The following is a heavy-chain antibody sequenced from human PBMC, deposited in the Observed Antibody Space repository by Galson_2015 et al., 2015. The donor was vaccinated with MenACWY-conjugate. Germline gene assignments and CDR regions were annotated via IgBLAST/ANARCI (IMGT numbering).Heavy chain of an antibody. CDR3: VRDSQYAFDI. J-gene: IGHJ3*02. V-gene: IGHV3-48*04. CDR2: IYSGSSII. Sequence: SLRLSCAASEFSFSIYRMNWVRQAPGKGLEWVSYIYSGSSIISYADSVKGRFTISTDNGKSSLYLQMNSLRAEDTATYYCVRDSQYAFDIWGQGTMVTVSS. CDR1: EFSFSIYR.